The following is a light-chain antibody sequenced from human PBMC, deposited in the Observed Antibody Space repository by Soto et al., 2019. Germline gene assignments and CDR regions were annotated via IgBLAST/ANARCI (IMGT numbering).Light chain of an antibody. J-gene: IGKJ1*01. CDR3: QQYNSFPWT. V-gene: IGKV1-5*03. Sequence: EIQMNQSPSTLSASVGDRVTITCRASPSISSWLAWYQQKPGKAPKLLIYKASSLESGVPSRFSGSGSGTEFTLTISSLQPDDFATYYCQQYNSFPWTFGQGTKVEIK. CDR1: PSISSW. CDR2: KAS.